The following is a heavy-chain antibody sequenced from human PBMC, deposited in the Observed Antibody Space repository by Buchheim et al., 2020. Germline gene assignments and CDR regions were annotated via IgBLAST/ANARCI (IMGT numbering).Heavy chain of an antibody. CDR2: ISSDGSNK. J-gene: IGHJ6*02. Sequence: QVQLVESGGGVVQPGRSLRLSCAASGFTFSSYGMHWVRQAPGKGLEWVAVISSDGSNKYYADSVKGRFTISRDNSKNTLYLQMNSLRAEGTAVYYCAKGYYDSSHYYYNWFGMDVWGQGTT. CDR3: AKGYYDSSHYYYNWFGMDV. CDR1: GFTFSSYG. D-gene: IGHD3-22*01. V-gene: IGHV3-30*18.